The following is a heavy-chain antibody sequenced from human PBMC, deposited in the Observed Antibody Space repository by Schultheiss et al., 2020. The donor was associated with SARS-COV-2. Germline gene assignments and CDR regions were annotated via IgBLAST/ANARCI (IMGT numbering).Heavy chain of an antibody. CDR2: ISYDGSNK. D-gene: IGHD3/OR15-3a*01. V-gene: IGHV3-30*03. Sequence: GGSLRLSCAASGFTFSFYSMNWVRQAPGKGLEWVAVISYDGSNKYYADSVKGRFTISRDNSKNTLYLQMNSLRAEDTAVYYCARGGRQNWFDPWGQGTLVTVSS. J-gene: IGHJ5*02. CDR3: ARGGRQNWFDP. CDR1: GFTFSFYS.